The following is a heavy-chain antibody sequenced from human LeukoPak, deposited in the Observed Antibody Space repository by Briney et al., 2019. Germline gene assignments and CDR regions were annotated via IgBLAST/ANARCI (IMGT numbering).Heavy chain of an antibody. CDR2: IYSGGST. D-gene: IGHD2-2*01. J-gene: IGHJ4*02. CDR3: AASLPNIVVVPATKGPFGY. V-gene: IGHV3-53*01. Sequence: GGSLRLSCAAPGFTVSSNYMSWVRQAPGKGLEWVSVIYSGGSTYYADSVKGRFTISRDNSKNTLYLQMNSLRAEDTAVYYCAASLPNIVVVPATKGPFGYWGQGALVTVSS. CDR1: GFTVSSNY.